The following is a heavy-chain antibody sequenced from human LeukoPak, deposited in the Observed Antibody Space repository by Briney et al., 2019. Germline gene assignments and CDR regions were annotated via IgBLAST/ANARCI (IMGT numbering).Heavy chain of an antibody. CDR3: ARQGSRWLGTFDN. J-gene: IGHJ4*02. CDR2: IYYSGST. D-gene: IGHD6-13*01. Sequence: SETLSLTCTVSGGSISSYYWSWIRQPPGKGLEWIGFIYYSGSTNYNPSLKSRVTISVDTSKNEFSLKLNSVTAADTAVYYCARQGSRWLGTFDNWGQGTLVTVSS. V-gene: IGHV4-59*12. CDR1: GGSISSYY.